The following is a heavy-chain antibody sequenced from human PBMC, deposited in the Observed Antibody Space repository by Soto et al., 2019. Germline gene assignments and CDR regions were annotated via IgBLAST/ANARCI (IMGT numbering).Heavy chain of an antibody. CDR3: VYMPPQQSMSFNV. CDR1: GFSLSTTSVG. CDR2: VSWDGDT. Sequence: HIILKESGPTLVKPTQTLTLTCSVSGFSLSTTSVGVGWIRQSPGKALPWLTLVSWDGDTRYSPSQKRRLTITKDSSKTQVVLTMPNMDPVDTGTYYWVYMPPQQSMSFNVWAQGTMVSVSA. J-gene: IGHJ3*01. V-gene: IGHV2-5*02. D-gene: IGHD6-13*01.